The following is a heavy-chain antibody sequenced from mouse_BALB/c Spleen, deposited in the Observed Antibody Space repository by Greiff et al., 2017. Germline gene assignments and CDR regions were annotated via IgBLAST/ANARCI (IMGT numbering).Heavy chain of an antibody. CDR1: GYSITSGYY. CDR3: ARGGYPWYFDV. D-gene: IGHD2-2*01. Sequence: EVQLVESGPGLVKPSQSLSLTCSVTGYSITSGYYWNWIRQFPGNKLEWMGYISYDGSNNYNPSLKNRISITRDTSKNQFFLKLNSVTTEDTATYYCARGGYPWYFDVWGAGTTVTVPS. V-gene: IGHV3-6*02. J-gene: IGHJ1*01. CDR2: ISYDGSN.